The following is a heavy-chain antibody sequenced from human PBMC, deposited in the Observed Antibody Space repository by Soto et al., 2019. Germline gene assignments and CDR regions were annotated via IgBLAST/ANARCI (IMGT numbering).Heavy chain of an antibody. Sequence: EVQLVESGGGLIQPGGSLRLSCAASGFTVSSNYMRWVRQAPGKGLEWVSVIYSGGSTYYADSVKGRFTISRDNSKNTLYLQMTSRRAEDTAVYYGARDRVESVSPEYVQHWGQGNLVNVSS. CDR3: ARDRVESVSPEYVQH. V-gene: IGHV3-53*01. CDR1: GFTVSSNY. D-gene: IGHD2-15*01. CDR2: IYSGGST. J-gene: IGHJ1*01.